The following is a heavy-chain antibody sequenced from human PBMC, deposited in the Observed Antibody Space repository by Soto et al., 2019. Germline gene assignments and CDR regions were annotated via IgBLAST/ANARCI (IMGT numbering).Heavy chain of an antibody. CDR2: INAGNGNT. V-gene: IGHV1-3*05. J-gene: IGHJ5*02. CDR1: GYTFTSYA. D-gene: IGHD1-7*01. Sequence: QVQLVQSGAEEKKPGASVKVSRKASGYTFTSYAMHWVRQAPGQRLEWMGWINAGNGNTKYSQKFQGRVIITRDTSASTAYMELSSLRSEDTAVYYCARDPWNYVSGWFDPWGQGTLVTVSS. CDR3: ARDPWNYVSGWFDP.